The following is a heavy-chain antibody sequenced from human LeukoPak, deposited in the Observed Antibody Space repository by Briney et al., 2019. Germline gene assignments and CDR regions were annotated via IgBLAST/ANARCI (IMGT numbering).Heavy chain of an antibody. Sequence: GGSLRLPCAASGFTFSSYSMSWVRQAPGKGLEWVSSISSRSGYIYYADSVKGRFTISRDNAKNSLYLQMNTLRAEDTAVYYCASFDSSGWHYFDYWGQGTLVTVSS. V-gene: IGHV3-21*01. J-gene: IGHJ4*02. CDR2: ISSRSGYI. D-gene: IGHD6-19*01. CDR3: ASFDSSGWHYFDY. CDR1: GFTFSSYS.